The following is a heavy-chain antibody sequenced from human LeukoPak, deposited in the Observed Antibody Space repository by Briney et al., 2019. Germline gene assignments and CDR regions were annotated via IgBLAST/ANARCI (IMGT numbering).Heavy chain of an antibody. J-gene: IGHJ4*02. CDR2: IYHSGIT. CDR3: ARAVGSFDWLPLFDF. D-gene: IGHD3-9*01. V-gene: IGHV4-38-2*02. Sequence: SETLSLTCTVSGYSIRSGFYWGWIRQPPGKGLEWIGNIYHSGITYYTPSLKSRVTISVATSKNQFYLKLSSVTAADTAVYYCARAVGSFDWLPLFDFWGQGALVTVSS. CDR1: GYSIRSGFY.